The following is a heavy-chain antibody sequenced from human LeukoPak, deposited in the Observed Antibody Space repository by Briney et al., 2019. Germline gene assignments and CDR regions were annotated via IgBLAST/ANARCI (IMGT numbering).Heavy chain of an antibody. V-gene: IGHV3-23*01. D-gene: IGHD6-13*01. J-gene: IGHJ6*02. CDR1: GFTFSSYA. CDR3: ARDPATSYSSSWFTV. Sequence: GGSLRLSCAASGFTFSSYAMSWVRQAPGKGLEWVSAISGSGGSTYYADSVKGRFTISRDNAKNSLYLQMNSLRAEDTAVYYCARDPATSYSSSWFTVWGQGTTVTVSS. CDR2: ISGSGGST.